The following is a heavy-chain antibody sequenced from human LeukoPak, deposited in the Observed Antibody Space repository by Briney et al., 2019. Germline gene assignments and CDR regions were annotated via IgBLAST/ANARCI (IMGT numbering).Heavy chain of an antibody. V-gene: IGHV4-59*01. J-gene: IGHJ4*02. CDR1: GGSISSYY. D-gene: IGHD3-22*01. CDR2: IYYSGST. CDR3: ARAKYYYDSSGLEPPQYYFDY. Sequence: NPSETLSLTCTVSGGSISSYYWSWIRQPPGKGLEWIGYIYYSGSTNYNPSLKSRVTISVDTSKNQFSLKLSSVTAADTAVYYCARAKYYYDSSGLEPPQYYFDYWGQGTLVTVSS.